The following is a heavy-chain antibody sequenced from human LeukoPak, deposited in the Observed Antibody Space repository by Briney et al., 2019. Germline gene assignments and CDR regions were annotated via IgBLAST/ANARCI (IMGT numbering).Heavy chain of an antibody. J-gene: IGHJ4*02. CDR2: INAGNGNT. CDR1: GYTFTSYV. Sequence: ASVKVSCKASGYTFTSYVISWVRQAPGQRLEWMGWINAGNGNTKYSQKFQGRVTIPRDTSASTAYLELSSLRSEDTAVYYCARSRRSATLRILTGQFDYWGQGTLVTVSS. D-gene: IGHD3-9*01. CDR3: ARSRRSATLRILTGQFDY. V-gene: IGHV1-3*01.